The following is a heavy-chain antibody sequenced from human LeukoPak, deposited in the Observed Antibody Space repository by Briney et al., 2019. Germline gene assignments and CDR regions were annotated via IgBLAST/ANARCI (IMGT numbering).Heavy chain of an antibody. CDR1: GCTFSSYW. CDR3: ARSNSSGWYYFDY. J-gene: IGHJ4*02. CDR2: IKSDGSAT. V-gene: IGHV3-74*01. D-gene: IGHD6-19*01. Sequence: PGGSLRLSCAASGCTFSSYWMHWVRQAPGKGLVWVSRIKSDGSATSNADSVKGRFTISRDNAKNTLYLQMNSLRAEDTAVYYCARSNSSGWYYFDYWGQGTLVTVSS.